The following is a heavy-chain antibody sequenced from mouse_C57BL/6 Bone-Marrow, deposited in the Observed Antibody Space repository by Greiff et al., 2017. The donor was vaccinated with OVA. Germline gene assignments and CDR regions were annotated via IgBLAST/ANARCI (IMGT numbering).Heavy chain of an antibody. CDR2: INPNYGTT. Sequence: EVKLQESGPELVKPGASVKISCKASGYSFTDYNMNWVKQSTGKSLEWIGVINPNYGTTSYNQKFKGKATLTVDQSSSTAYMPLNSLTSADSAVFDRARLGDGSGLAYWGQGTLVTVSA. CDR3: ARLGDGSGLAY. V-gene: IGHV1-39*01. D-gene: IGHD1-1*01. J-gene: IGHJ3*01. CDR1: GYSFTDYN.